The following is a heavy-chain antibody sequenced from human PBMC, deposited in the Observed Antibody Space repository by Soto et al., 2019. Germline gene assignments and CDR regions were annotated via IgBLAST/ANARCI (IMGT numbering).Heavy chain of an antibody. CDR1: GGSISRSSYY. CDR2: IYYIGST. Sequence: SDTLSLTFTDSGGSISRSSYYSGWNRQPPGKGLLWFGSIYYIGSTYYNPSLKSRVTISVDTSKNQFSLKLSSVTAADTAVYYCARQGNITMVRGVIITVQGYGMDAWGQGTTVT. J-gene: IGHJ6*02. D-gene: IGHD3-10*01. V-gene: IGHV4-39*01. CDR3: ARQGNITMVRGVIITVQGYGMDA.